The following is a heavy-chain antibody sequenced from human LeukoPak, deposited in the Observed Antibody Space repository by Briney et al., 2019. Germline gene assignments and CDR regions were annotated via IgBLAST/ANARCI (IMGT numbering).Heavy chain of an antibody. J-gene: IGHJ6*02. V-gene: IGHV1-69*13. CDR1: GGTFSSYS. CDR3: ARTTVTTGGYYYYYGMDV. D-gene: IGHD4-17*01. Sequence: SVKVSGKASGGTFSSYSISWVRQAPGQGLECMGGIIPIFCTAHYAQKFQGRVTITADESTSTAYMELSSMRSEDTAVYYCARTTVTTGGYYYYYGMDVWGQGTTVTVSS. CDR2: IIPIFCTA.